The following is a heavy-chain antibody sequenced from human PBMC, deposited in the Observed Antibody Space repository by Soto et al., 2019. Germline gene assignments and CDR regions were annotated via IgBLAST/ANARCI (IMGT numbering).Heavy chain of an antibody. J-gene: IGHJ4*02. Sequence: PSETLSLTCSVSGGSMSEYFWSWIRQSPGKGLEWIGYIYYLGSTDYNPSLKSRVTISVDTSKRQFSLRLTSVTAADTAVYHCARDGYDGSGSPYPAYWGPGTQVTVSS. D-gene: IGHD3-10*01. CDR2: IYYLGST. CDR1: GGSMSEYF. V-gene: IGHV4-59*01. CDR3: ARDGYDGSGSPYPAY.